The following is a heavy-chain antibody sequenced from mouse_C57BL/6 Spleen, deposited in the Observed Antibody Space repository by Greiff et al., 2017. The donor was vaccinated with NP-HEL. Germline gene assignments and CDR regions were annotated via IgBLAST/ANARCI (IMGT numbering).Heavy chain of an antibody. D-gene: IGHD2-4*01. CDR3: ARIRDDYGGFAY. Sequence: VQLQQPGAELVMPGASVKLSCKASGYTFTSYWMHWVKQRPGQGLEWIGEIDPSDSYTNYNQKFKGKSTLTVDKSSSTAYMQLSSLTSEDSAVYYCARIRDDYGGFAYWGQGTLVTVSA. CDR2: IDPSDSYT. CDR1: GYTFTSYW. J-gene: IGHJ3*01. V-gene: IGHV1-69*01.